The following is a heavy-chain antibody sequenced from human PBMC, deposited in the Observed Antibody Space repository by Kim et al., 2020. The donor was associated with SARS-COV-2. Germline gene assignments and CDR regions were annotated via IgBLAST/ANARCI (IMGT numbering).Heavy chain of an antibody. Sequence: ASVKVSCKVSGYTLTELSMHWVRQAPGKGLEWMGGFDPEDGETIYAQKFQGRVTMTEDTSTDTAYMELSSLRSEDTAVYYCASAEPVVVAATYITDYYYYGMDVWGQGTTVTVSS. J-gene: IGHJ6*02. D-gene: IGHD2-15*01. V-gene: IGHV1-24*01. CDR1: GYTLTELS. CDR2: FDPEDGET. CDR3: ASAEPVVVAATYITDYYYYGMDV.